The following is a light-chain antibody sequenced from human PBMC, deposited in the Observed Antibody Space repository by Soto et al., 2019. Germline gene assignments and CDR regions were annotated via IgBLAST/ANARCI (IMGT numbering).Light chain of an antibody. CDR1: QILLHSNGYNY. J-gene: IGKJ5*01. CDR2: LGS. Sequence: DFVMTQPTLSLPVTPGEPASISCRSSQILLHSNGYNYLDWYLQKPGQSPQLLIYLGSNRASGVPDRFSGSGSGTDFTLKISRVEAEDVGVYYCMQALQTPTFGQGTRLEI. V-gene: IGKV2-28*01. CDR3: MQALQTPT.